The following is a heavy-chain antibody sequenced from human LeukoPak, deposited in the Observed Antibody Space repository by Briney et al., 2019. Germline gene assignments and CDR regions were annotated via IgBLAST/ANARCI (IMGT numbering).Heavy chain of an antibody. D-gene: IGHD3-16*02. CDR1: GFSFSSFG. CDR3: GKDLGDNVWGSYRWVPLDY. J-gene: IGHJ4*02. Sequence: GGSLRLSCAASGFSFSSFGMSWVRQAPGKGLEWVSTIGGSGINTYSADSVKGRFTISRDNSKNTLYLQMNSLRAEDTAVYYCGKDLGDNVWGSYRWVPLDYWGQGTLVTVSS. CDR2: IGGSGINT. V-gene: IGHV3-23*01.